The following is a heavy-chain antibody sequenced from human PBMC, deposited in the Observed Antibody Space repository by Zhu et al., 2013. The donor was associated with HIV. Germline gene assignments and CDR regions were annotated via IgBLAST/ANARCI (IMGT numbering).Heavy chain of an antibody. CDR2: IYYSGNT. D-gene: IGHD3-10*01. CDR1: GGSISSGDHY. J-gene: IGHJ4*02. Sequence: QVQLQESGPGLVKPSQTLSLTCTVSGGSISSGDHYWSWIRQPPGKGQEWIGYIYYSGNTYYNPSLRTRATISEDTSKNQFSLRLTSVTAADTAVYYCASLTGAYHFDFWGQGTLVTASS. CDR3: ASLTGAYHFDF. V-gene: IGHV4-30-4*01.